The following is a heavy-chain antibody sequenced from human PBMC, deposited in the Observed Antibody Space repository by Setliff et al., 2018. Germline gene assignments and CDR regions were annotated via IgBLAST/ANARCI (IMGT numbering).Heavy chain of an antibody. CDR2: ISAYNGNT. CDR3: ARGYYYDSSGPAAFDI. Sequence: ASVKVSCKASGYTFTSYGISWVRQAPGQGLEWMGWISAYNGNTNYAQKLQGRVTMTTDTSTSTACMELRSLRSDDTAVYYCARGYYYDSSGPAAFDIWGQGTMVTVSS. V-gene: IGHV1-18*01. CDR1: GYTFTSYG. D-gene: IGHD3-22*01. J-gene: IGHJ3*02.